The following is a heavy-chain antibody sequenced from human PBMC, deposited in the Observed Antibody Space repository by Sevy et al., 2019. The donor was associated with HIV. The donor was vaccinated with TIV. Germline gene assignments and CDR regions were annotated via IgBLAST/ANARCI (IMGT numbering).Heavy chain of an antibody. CDR1: GFTFSSYA. J-gene: IGHJ4*02. Sequence: GGSLRLSCSASGFTFSSYAMHWVRQAPGKGLEYVSAISSNGGSTYYADSVKGRFTISRDISKNTLYLQMSSLRAEDTAVYYCVKGPITMIVVPQSYFDYWGQGTLVTASS. D-gene: IGHD3-22*01. CDR3: VKGPITMIVVPQSYFDY. CDR2: ISSNGGST. V-gene: IGHV3-64D*06.